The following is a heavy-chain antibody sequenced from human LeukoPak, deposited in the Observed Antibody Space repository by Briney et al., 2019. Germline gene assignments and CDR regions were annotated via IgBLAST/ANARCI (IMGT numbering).Heavy chain of an antibody. Sequence: GGSLRLSCAASGFIFSRYAMNWVRQAPGKGLEWVSVITDSGGTTYYADSVKGRFTISRDSSKNTLHLEMSSLRADDTAVYFCVRGDSSGYQHYFDYWGQGTLVTVSS. CDR3: VRGDSSGYQHYFDY. CDR1: GFIFSRYA. V-gene: IGHV3-23*01. CDR2: ITDSGGTT. J-gene: IGHJ4*02. D-gene: IGHD3-22*01.